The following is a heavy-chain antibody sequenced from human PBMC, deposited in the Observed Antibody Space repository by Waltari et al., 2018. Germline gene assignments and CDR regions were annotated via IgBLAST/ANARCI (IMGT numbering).Heavy chain of an antibody. V-gene: IGHV4-38-2*02. CDR2: IYHSGST. CDR3: ARVGLAVTTFDY. Sequence: QVQLQESGPGLVKPSETLSLTCTVSGYSIRSGYYWCWIRQPPGKGLEWIGSIYHSGSTYYNPSLKSRVTISVDTSKNQFSLKLSSVTAADTAVYYCARVGLAVTTFDYWGQGTLVTVSS. J-gene: IGHJ4*02. CDR1: GYSIRSGYY. D-gene: IGHD4-17*01.